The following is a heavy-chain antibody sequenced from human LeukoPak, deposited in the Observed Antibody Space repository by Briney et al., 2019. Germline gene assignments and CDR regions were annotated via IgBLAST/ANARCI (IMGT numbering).Heavy chain of an antibody. CDR1: GFTFSDYY. J-gene: IGHJ3*02. CDR3: ARPGIAADAFDI. Sequence: GGSLRLSCAASGFTFSDYYMGWIRQAAGEGVEWVSYISSSGSNTNYADSGNGSFTISRDNSKNTLYLQMNSLRAEDTAVYYCARPGIAADAFDIWGQGTMVTVSS. D-gene: IGHD6-13*01. V-gene: IGHV3-11*06. CDR2: ISSSGSNT.